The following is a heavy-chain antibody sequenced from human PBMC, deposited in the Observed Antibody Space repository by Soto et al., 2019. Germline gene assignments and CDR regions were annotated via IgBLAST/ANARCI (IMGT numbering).Heavy chain of an antibody. CDR3: ARDLGIAVGSFDY. D-gene: IGHD6-19*01. V-gene: IGHV1-69*04. CDR1: GGTFSSYT. CDR2: IIPILGIA. J-gene: IGHJ4*02. Sequence: SVKVSCKASGGTFSSYTIIWVRQAPGQGLEWMGRIIPILGIANYAQKFQGRVTITADKSTSTAYMELSSLRSEDTAVYYCARDLGIAVGSFDYWGQGTLVTVSS.